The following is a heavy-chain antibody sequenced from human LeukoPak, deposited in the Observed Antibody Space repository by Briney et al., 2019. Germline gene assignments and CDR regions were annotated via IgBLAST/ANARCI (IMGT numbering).Heavy chain of an antibody. Sequence: GGSLRLSCAASGFTFSSYWMHWVRQAPGKGLEWVSAISGSGGSTYYADSVKGRFTISRDNSKNTLYLQMNSLRAEDTAVYYCAKVAPYIVVVPAAIYYWGQGTLVTVSS. D-gene: IGHD2-2*01. J-gene: IGHJ4*02. CDR1: GFTFSSYW. V-gene: IGHV3-23*01. CDR3: AKVAPYIVVVPAAIYY. CDR2: ISGSGGST.